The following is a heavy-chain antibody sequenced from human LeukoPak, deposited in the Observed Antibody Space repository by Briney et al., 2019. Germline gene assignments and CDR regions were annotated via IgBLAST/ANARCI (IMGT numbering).Heavy chain of an antibody. CDR3: AREEVATFYYYYGMDV. CDR1: GGTFSSYA. Sequence: GASVKVSCKASGGTFSSYAISWVRQAPGQGLEWMGRIIPILGIANYAQKFQGRVTITADKSTSTAYMELSSLRSEDTAVYYCAREEVATFYYYYGMDVWGQGITVTVSS. D-gene: IGHD5-24*01. CDR2: IIPILGIA. J-gene: IGHJ6*02. V-gene: IGHV1-69*04.